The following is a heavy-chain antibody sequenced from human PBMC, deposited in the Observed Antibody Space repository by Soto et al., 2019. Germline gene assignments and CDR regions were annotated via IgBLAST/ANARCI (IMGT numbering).Heavy chain of an antibody. CDR3: ARYWSAGTLYGAFDI. Sequence: QVQLVQSGSEVKKPGSSVKVSCKASGGTFSDFTLSWLRQAPGRGLEWMGGIIPMIGATNNAQKLKGRLTIAADKSTGTVYMELNSLRSDDTAVYYCARYWSAGTLYGAFDIWGQGTEVTVSP. V-gene: IGHV1-69*06. CDR1: GGTFSDFT. CDR2: IIPMIGAT. J-gene: IGHJ3*02. D-gene: IGHD2-15*01.